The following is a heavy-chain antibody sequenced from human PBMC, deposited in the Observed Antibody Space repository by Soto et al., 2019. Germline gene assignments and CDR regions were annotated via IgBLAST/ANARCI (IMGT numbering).Heavy chain of an antibody. CDR3: ATKPLRVRAYLYCDH. V-gene: IGHV1-69*06. CDR1: GGTFSSYS. D-gene: IGHD1-1*01. Sequence: QVQLVQSGAEVRKPGSSVKVSCEASGGTFSSYSLNWVRQAPGQGLEWMGGIIPIFGSTNYAQKFQGRVTITADKSTNTVTMELTSLRTDDTALYFCATKPLRVRAYLYCDHWGKGTLLTVSP. CDR2: IIPIFGST. J-gene: IGHJ4*02.